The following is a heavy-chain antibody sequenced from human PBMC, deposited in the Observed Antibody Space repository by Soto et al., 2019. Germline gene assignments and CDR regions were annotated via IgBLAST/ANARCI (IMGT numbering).Heavy chain of an antibody. CDR2: IHYSGVT. V-gene: IGHV4-59*01. CDR3: ARDRAEGSSSTPAGGMDV. Sequence: PSETLSLTCSVSGGSIRTYYWNWIRQPPGGGLEWIAYIHYSGVTNYSPSLRGRVSISIDRSNNEFSLKVSSVTAADTAVYYRARDRAEGSSSTPAGGMDVWGPGTTVTVSS. CDR1: GGSIRTYY. D-gene: IGHD6-6*01. J-gene: IGHJ6*02.